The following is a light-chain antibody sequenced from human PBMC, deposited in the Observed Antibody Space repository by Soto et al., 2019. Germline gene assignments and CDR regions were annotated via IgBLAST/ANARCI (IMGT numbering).Light chain of an antibody. CDR2: EVS. CDR1: SSDAGGYNY. J-gene: IGLJ1*01. CDR3: TSYTSSITYV. V-gene: IGLV2-14*01. Sequence: QSVLTQPASVSGSPGQSITISCTGTSSDAGGYNYVSWYQQHPGKAPKLMIYEVSNRPSGVSNRFSGSKSGNTASLTISGLQAEDEADYYCTSYTSSITYVFGTGTKVNV.